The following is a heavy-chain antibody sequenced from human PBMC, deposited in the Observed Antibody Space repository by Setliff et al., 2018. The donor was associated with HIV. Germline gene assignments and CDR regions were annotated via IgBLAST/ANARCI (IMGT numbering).Heavy chain of an antibody. V-gene: IGHV4-61*01. CDR1: GGSVHSGSYY. CDR2: IYYSGTT. J-gene: IGHJ4*02. D-gene: IGHD4-17*01. Sequence: SATLSLTCTVSGGSVHSGSYYWSWVRHPPGEGLEWIGYIYYSGTTYYNPSLKSRVTRSIDTSKNQFSLKVRSVTAADTAVYYCARDPPGYGDANDYWGQGTLVTV. CDR3: ARDPPGYGDANDY.